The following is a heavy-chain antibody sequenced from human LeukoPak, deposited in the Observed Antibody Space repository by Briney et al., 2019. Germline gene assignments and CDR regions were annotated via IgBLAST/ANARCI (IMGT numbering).Heavy chain of an antibody. Sequence: GASVKVSCKASGYPFTTYGITWVRQAPGQGLEWMGWISTYNGNTIYAQKLQGRVTMTTDTSTNTAYMELRSPRSDDTAVYYCGRERDGDYLAYWGQGTLVTVSS. J-gene: IGHJ4*02. D-gene: IGHD4-17*01. V-gene: IGHV1-18*01. CDR3: GRERDGDYLAY. CDR1: GYPFTTYG. CDR2: ISTYNGNT.